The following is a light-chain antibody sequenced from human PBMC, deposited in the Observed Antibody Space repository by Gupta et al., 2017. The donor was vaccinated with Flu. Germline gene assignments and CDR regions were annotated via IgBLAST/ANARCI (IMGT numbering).Light chain of an antibody. V-gene: IGLV1-47*01. CDR2: RNN. Sequence: QSVLTQPPSASGTPGQRVTISCYGNNSNIGSNYVSWYQHLPGTAPRLLIYRNNRRPSGVPDRFSGSKSGSSAALAISGLRSEDESNYYCAVWDDSLTGVVVGGGTKLTVL. J-gene: IGLJ2*01. CDR3: AVWDDSLTGVV. CDR1: NSNIGSNY.